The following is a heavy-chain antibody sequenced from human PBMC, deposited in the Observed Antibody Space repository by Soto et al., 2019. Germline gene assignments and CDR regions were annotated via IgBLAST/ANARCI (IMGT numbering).Heavy chain of an antibody. CDR1: GGSISSYY. CDR2: IYYRGST. V-gene: IGHV4-59*01. Sequence: QVQLQESGPGLVKPSETLSLTCTVSGGSISSYYWSWIRQPPGEGLEWIGYIYYRGSTNYNPSLKSRVTISVDTSKNQFSLKLSSVTAADTAMYYCARFNWYFDLWGRGTLVTVSS. J-gene: IGHJ2*01. CDR3: ARFNWYFDL.